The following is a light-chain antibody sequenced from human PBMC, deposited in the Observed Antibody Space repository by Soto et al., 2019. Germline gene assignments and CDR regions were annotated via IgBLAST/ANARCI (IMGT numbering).Light chain of an antibody. Sequence: EMVLTQSPDTLSLSPGERATLSCRASQNINSNLAWYQQRPGQAPRLFMFRASSRDNGVPARFSGSGSGTEFNLTISSLQSEDFAVYYCQQYNNWPRATFGGGTKVETK. J-gene: IGKJ4*01. CDR2: RAS. CDR3: QQYNNWPRAT. V-gene: IGKV3-15*01. CDR1: QNINSN.